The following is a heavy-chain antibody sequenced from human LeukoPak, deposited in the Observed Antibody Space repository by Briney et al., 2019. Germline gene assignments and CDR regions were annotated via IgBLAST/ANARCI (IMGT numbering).Heavy chain of an antibody. D-gene: IGHD3-9*01. CDR3: ARRRVDILTGYDAFDI. J-gene: IGHJ3*02. Sequence: GESLKISCKGSGYSFTSYWIGWVRQMPGKGLEWMGIIYPGDSDTRYSPSFQGQVTISADKSISTAYLQWSSLKASDTAMYYCARRRVDILTGYDAFDIWGQGTMVTVFS. CDR1: GYSFTSYW. CDR2: IYPGDSDT. V-gene: IGHV5-51*01.